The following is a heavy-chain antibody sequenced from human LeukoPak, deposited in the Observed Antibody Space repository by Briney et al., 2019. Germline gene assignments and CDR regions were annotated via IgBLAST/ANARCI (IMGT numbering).Heavy chain of an antibody. J-gene: IGHJ5*02. V-gene: IGHV4-39*01. CDR3: ARHWVERYNPNWFDP. CDR2: IYYSGST. CDR1: GGSISSCSYY. D-gene: IGHD1-1*01. Sequence: SETLSLTCTVSGGSISSCSYYWGWIRQPPGKGLEWIGSIYYSGSTYYNPSLKSRVTISVDTSKNQFSLKLSSVTATDTAVYYCARHWVERYNPNWFDPWGQGTLVTVSS.